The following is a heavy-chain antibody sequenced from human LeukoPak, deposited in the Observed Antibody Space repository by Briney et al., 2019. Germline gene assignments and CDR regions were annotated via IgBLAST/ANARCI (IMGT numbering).Heavy chain of an antibody. D-gene: IGHD5-24*01. CDR1: RGTFSNYV. Sequence: ASVNVSCKAVRGTFSNYVISWVRQAPGQGLEWMGRIIPIFDEAIYAQKFRGRVTITADKSTSTAYMELSSLRLEDTAVYYCERRPERWPQNHRTLDNWGQGTLVTVSS. V-gene: IGHV1-69*04. J-gene: IGHJ4*02. CDR2: IIPIFDEA. CDR3: ERRPERWPQNHRTLDN.